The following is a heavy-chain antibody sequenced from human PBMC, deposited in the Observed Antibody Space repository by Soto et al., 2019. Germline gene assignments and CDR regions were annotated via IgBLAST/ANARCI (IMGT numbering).Heavy chain of an antibody. J-gene: IGHJ6*02. D-gene: IGHD3-9*01. V-gene: IGHV1-69*01. CDR2: IIPIFGTA. CDR3: ATCRPLDILTGYPPDYYYGMDV. CDR1: GGTFSSYA. Sequence: QVQLVQSGAEVKKPGSSVKVSCKASGGTFSSYAISWVRQAPGQGLEWMGGIIPIFGTANYAQKFQGRVTITADESTSTAYMELSSRRSEDTAVYYCATCRPLDILTGYPPDYYYGMDVWGQGTTVTVAS.